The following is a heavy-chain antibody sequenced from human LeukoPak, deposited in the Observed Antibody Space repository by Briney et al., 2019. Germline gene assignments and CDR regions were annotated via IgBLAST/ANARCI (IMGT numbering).Heavy chain of an antibody. J-gene: IGHJ4*02. V-gene: IGHV3-23*01. CDR2: ISGSGGST. D-gene: IGHD3-16*01. CDR3: AKNIGGLDY. Sequence: GGSLRLSCAASGFTFSSYGMSWVRQAPGKGVEWVSAISGSGGSTYYADSVKGRFTIYRDNYKNTLYLQMNSLRPDDTAVYYCAKNIGGLDYWGQGTLVTVSS. CDR1: GFTFSSYG.